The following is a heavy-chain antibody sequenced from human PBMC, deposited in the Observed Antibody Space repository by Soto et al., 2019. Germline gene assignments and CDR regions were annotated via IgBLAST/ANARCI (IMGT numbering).Heavy chain of an antibody. CDR2: IWYDGRDK. J-gene: IGHJ3*02. D-gene: IGHD2-15*01. CDR3: ARGPPAVVVAADACDI. CDR1: GFTFSSHG. V-gene: IGHV3-33*01. Sequence: QAQLVESGGGVVQPGRSLRLSCAASGFTFSSHGMHWVRQAPGKGLEWVAVIWYDGRDKFYADSVKGRFTLSRDNFKNTLYLQMNSLRAEDTAVYYCARGPPAVVVAADACDIWGQGTMVTVSS.